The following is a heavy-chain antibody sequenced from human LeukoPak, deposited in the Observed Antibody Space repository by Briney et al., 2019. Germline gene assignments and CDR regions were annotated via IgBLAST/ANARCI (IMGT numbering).Heavy chain of an antibody. V-gene: IGHV4-61*02. J-gene: IGHJ3*02. CDR1: GGSISSGSYY. D-gene: IGHD4-23*01. CDR2: IYTSGST. CDR3: ARCMTTVVTDAFNI. Sequence: SETLSLTCTVSGGSISSGSYYWSWIRQPAGKGLEWIGSIYTSGSTNYNPSLKSRVTISVDTSKNQFSLKLSSVTAADTAVYYCARCMTTVVTDAFNIWGQGTMVTVSS.